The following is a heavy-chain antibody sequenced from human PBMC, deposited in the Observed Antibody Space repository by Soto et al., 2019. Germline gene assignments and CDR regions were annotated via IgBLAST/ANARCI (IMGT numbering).Heavy chain of an antibody. Sequence: QVQLVQSGAEVNKPGASVKVSCKASGSTFTSYGISWVRQAPGQGLEWMGWISAYNGNTNYAQKLQGRVTMTTDTSTSKAYRELRSLRSDDTAVYYWAGTSGWYKDAFDIWGQGTMVTVSS. J-gene: IGHJ3*02. CDR3: AGTSGWYKDAFDI. D-gene: IGHD6-19*01. CDR2: ISAYNGNT. CDR1: GSTFTSYG. V-gene: IGHV1-18*01.